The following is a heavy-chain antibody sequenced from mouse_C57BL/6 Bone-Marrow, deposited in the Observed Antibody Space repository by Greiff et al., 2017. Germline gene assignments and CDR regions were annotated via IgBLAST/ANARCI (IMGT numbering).Heavy chain of an antibody. Sequence: EVQLVESGGDLVKPGGSLKLSCAASGFTFSSYGMSWVRQTPDKRLEWVATISSGGSYTYYPDSVKGRFTISRDNAKNTLYLHMRSLKSEDTAMCYCALGGGFAYWGRGTLVTVSA. CDR1: GFTFSSYG. D-gene: IGHD3-3*01. J-gene: IGHJ3*01. CDR3: ALGGGFAY. V-gene: IGHV5-6*01. CDR2: ISSGGSYT.